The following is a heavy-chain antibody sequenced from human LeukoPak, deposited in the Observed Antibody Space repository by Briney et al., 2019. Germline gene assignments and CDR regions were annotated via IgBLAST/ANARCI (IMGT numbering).Heavy chain of an antibody. D-gene: IGHD2-15*01. J-gene: IGHJ4*02. CDR3: ARVWIGGGSCYFDY. V-gene: IGHV4-39*02. Sequence: SETLSLTCIVSSRSISSSNYDWGWIRQPPGKGLEWIGSIYYSGTTYYNPSLKSRVTISVDTAKNNFSLKLNSVTAADTAVYYCARVWIGGGSCYFDYWGQGTLVTVSS. CDR2: IYYSGTT. CDR1: SRSISSSNYD.